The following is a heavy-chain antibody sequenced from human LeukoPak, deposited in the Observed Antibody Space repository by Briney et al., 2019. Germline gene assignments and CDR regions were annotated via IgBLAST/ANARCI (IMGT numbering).Heavy chain of an antibody. V-gene: IGHV3-30*05. Sequence: GGSLRLSCAASGFTFSNAWMSWVRQAPGKGLEWVAVISYDGSNKYYADSVKGRFTISRDNSKNTLYLQMNSLGAEGTAVYYCARDITLYYDSSGWGAFDIWGQGTMVTVSS. D-gene: IGHD3-22*01. CDR1: GFTFSNAW. J-gene: IGHJ3*02. CDR3: ARDITLYYDSSGWGAFDI. CDR2: ISYDGSNK.